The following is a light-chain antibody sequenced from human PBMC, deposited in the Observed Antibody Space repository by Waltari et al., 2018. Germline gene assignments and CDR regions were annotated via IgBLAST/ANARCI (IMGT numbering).Light chain of an antibody. V-gene: IGLV2-14*01. CDR2: EVS. J-gene: IGLJ2*01. Sequence: QSALTPPASVSGSPGQSIPISCTGPSSDVGGYHYVSWYQQHPGKAPKLMSYEVSNRPSGVSNRFSGSKSGNTASLTISGLQAEDEADYYCSSYRSSNTLLFGGGTKLTVL. CDR1: SSDVGGYHY. CDR3: SSYRSSNTLL.